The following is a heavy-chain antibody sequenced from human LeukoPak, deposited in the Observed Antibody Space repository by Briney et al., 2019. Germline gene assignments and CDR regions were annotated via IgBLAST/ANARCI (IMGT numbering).Heavy chain of an antibody. J-gene: IGHJ4*02. CDR1: GYSISSSSYY. Sequence: SETLSLTCTVSGYSISSSSYYWGWIRQPPGKGLEWIGSIYYSGSTYYNPSLKSRVTMSVDTSKNQFSPKLSSVTAADTAVYYCARHGGVGVIPDFDYWGPGTLVTVSS. CDR2: IYYSGST. V-gene: IGHV4-39*01. D-gene: IGHD2-8*02. CDR3: ARHGGVGVIPDFDY.